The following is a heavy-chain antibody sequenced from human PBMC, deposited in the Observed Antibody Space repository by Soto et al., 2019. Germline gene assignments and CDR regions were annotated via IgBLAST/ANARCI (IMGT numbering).Heavy chain of an antibody. D-gene: IGHD6-6*01. J-gene: IGHJ5*02. CDR3: ARAPEQLVRDWFDP. CDR1: GGSFSGYY. V-gene: IGHV4-34*01. CDR2: INHSGST. Sequence: PSETLSLTCAVYGGSFSGYYWSWIRQPPGKGLEWIGEINHSGSTNYNPSLKGRVTISVDTSKNQFSLKLSSVTAADTAVYYCARAPEQLVRDWFDPWGQGTLVTVSS.